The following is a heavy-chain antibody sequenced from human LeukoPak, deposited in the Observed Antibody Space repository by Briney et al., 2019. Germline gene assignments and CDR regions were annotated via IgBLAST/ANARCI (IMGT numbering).Heavy chain of an antibody. CDR3: ARTLAGSSWSYYYYYYGMDV. V-gene: IGHV4-30-2*01. CDR1: GGSISSGGCS. J-gene: IGHJ6*02. D-gene: IGHD6-13*01. Sequence: SQTLSLTCAVSGGSISSGGCSWSWIRQPPGKGLEWIGYIYHSGSTYYNPSLKSRVTISVDRSKNQFSLKLSSVTAADTAVYYCARTLAGSSWSYYYYYYGMDVWGQGTTVTVSS. CDR2: IYHSGST.